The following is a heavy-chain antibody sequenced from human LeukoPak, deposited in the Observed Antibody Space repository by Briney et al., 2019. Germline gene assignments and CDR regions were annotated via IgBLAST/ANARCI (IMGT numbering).Heavy chain of an antibody. CDR1: GYIFSNNW. CDR2: INPSDSHT. V-gene: IGHV5-10-1*01. J-gene: IGHJ4*02. Sequence: GESLKISCKGSGYIFSNNWITWVRQMPGKGLEWMGKINPSDSHTNYGPSFQGHVTISAEKSINTAYLQWSSLKASDTAMYYCVRGSGRVDYWGQGTLVIVSS. CDR3: VRGSGRVDY.